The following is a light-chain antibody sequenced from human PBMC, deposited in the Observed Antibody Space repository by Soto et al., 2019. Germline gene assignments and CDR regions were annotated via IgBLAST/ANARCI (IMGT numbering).Light chain of an antibody. CDR3: QSYDSSLSVFVV. CDR1: SSNIGAGYD. Sequence: QLVLTQPPSVSGAPGQRVTISCTGSSSNIGAGYDGHWYQQLPGTAPKLLIYGNSNRPSGVPDRFSGSKSGTSASLAITGLRAEDEADYYCQSYDSSLSVFVVFGGGTKLTVL. CDR2: GNS. J-gene: IGLJ2*01. V-gene: IGLV1-40*01.